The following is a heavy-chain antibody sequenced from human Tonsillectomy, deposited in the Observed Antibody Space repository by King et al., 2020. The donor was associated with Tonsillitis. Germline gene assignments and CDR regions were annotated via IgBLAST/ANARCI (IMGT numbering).Heavy chain of an antibody. J-gene: IGHJ3*01. V-gene: IGHV3-23*04. CDR2: ISGSGGST. CDR3: AKDKVATMPRDAFDF. Sequence: VQLVESGGGLVQPGGSLRLSCAASGFTFRSYAMSWVRQAPGKGLEWVSGISGSGGSTYSADSVKGRITISRDNSKNTLFLQMNSLRVEDTAVYYCAKDKVATMPRDAFDFWGQGTMVTVSS. CDR1: GFTFRSYA. D-gene: IGHD5-12*01.